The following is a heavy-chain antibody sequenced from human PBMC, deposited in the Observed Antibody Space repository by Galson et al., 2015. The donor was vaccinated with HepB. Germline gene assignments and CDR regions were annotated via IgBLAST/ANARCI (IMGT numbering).Heavy chain of an antibody. D-gene: IGHD2-8*01. J-gene: IGHJ5*02. CDR1: GFTFSSYA. V-gene: IGHV3-23*01. CDR2: ISGSGGST. CDR3: AKGGYCTNGVCYGNWFDP. Sequence: SLRLSCAASGFTFSSYAMSWVRQAPGKGLEWVSAISGSGGSTYYADSVKGRFTISRDNSKNTLYLQMNSLRAEDTAVYYCAKGGYCTNGVCYGNWFDPWGQGTLVTVSS.